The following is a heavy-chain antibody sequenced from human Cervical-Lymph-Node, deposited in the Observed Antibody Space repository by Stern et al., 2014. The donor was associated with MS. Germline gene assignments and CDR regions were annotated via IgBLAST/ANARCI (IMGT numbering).Heavy chain of an antibody. CDR1: GFSFSSYN. CDR2: ISSSSSYI. V-gene: IGHV3-21*01. J-gene: IGHJ4*02. CDR3: VKTRIIGSTYDH. Sequence: EDQLVESGGGLVKPGGSLRLSCSASGFSFSSYNMNWVRQAPGKGLEWVSSISSSSSYIYYADSVKGRFTISRDNAKNSLYLQMNSLRAEDTAVYYCVKTRIIGSTYDHWGQGTLVTVSS. D-gene: IGHD1-7*01.